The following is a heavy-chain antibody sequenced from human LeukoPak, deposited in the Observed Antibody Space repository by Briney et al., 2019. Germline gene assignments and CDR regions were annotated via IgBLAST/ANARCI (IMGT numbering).Heavy chain of an antibody. V-gene: IGHV1-2*04. Sequence: GASVKVSCKASGYTFTGYYMHWVRQAPGQGLEWMGWINPNSGGTNYAQKFQGWVTMTRDTSISTAYMELSRLRSDDTAVYYCARVCYYDSSGYPALGYWGQGTLVTVSS. D-gene: IGHD3-22*01. CDR1: GYTFTGYY. CDR3: ARVCYYDSSGYPALGY. J-gene: IGHJ4*02. CDR2: INPNSGGT.